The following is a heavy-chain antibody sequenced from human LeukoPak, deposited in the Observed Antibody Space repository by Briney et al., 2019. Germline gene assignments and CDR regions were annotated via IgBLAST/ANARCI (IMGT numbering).Heavy chain of an antibody. CDR2: ISGGGGST. CDR3: AKGGKWDVTPFDY. V-gene: IGHV3-23*01. J-gene: IGHJ4*02. CDR1: GFTFTSYS. D-gene: IGHD1-26*01. Sequence: GGSLRLSCAASGFTFTSYSMNWVRQAPGKGLEWVSTISGGGGSTYYADSVKGRFTISRDNSKNALYPQVNSLRAEDTAVYYCAKGGKWDVTPFDYWGQGTLVTVSS.